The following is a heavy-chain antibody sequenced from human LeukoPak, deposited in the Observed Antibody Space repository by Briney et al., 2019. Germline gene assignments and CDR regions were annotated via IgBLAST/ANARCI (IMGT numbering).Heavy chain of an antibody. CDR3: ARVSLTTENAFDI. V-gene: IGHV3-30*14. CDR2: ISYDGSNK. CDR1: GFTFSSYA. Sequence: GGSLRLSCAASGFTFSSYAMYWVHQAPGKGLEWVAVISYDGSNKYYADSVKGRFTISRDNSKNTLYLQMNSLRAEDTAVYYCARVSLTTENAFDIWGQGTMVTVSS. D-gene: IGHD4-17*01. J-gene: IGHJ3*02.